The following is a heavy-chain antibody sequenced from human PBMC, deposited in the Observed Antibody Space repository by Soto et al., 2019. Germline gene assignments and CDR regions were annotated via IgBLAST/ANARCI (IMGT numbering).Heavy chain of an antibody. CDR3: TKRRVTQAPTNPNYGMDV. CDR2: ISSSGANT. Sequence: GGSLRLSCAASAFTFSNYAMAWVRQAPGKGLEWVSSISSSGANTWYADSVKGRFTISRDNSNNTLYLQMSSLRGEDTAVYYCTKRRVTQAPTNPNYGMDVWGQGTTVTVSS. J-gene: IGHJ6*02. CDR1: AFTFSNYA. V-gene: IGHV3-23*01.